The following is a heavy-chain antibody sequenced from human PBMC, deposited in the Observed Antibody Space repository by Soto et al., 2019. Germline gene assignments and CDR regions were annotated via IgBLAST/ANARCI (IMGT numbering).Heavy chain of an antibody. CDR1: GGSISSSSYY. J-gene: IGHJ4*02. CDR2: IYYSGST. D-gene: IGHD3-16*02. V-gene: IGHV4-39*01. CDR3: ARQKASIWGSYRPPNYFDY. Sequence: SETLSLTCTVSGGSISSSSYYWGWIRQPPGKGLEWIGSIYYSGSTYYNPSLKSRVTISVDTSKNQFSLKLSSVTAADTAVYYCARQKASIWGSYRPPNYFDYWGQGTLVTVSS.